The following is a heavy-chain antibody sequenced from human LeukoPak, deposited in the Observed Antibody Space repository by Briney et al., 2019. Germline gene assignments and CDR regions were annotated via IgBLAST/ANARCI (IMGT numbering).Heavy chain of an antibody. D-gene: IGHD3-10*01. CDR3: ARGGSGSYYNPLGFDY. V-gene: IGHV4-30-2*01. Sequence: SETLSLTCAVSGGSISSGGYSWSWIRQPPGKGLEWIGYIYHSGSTYYNPSLKSRVTISVDRSKNQFSLKLSSVTAADTAVYYCARGGSGSYYNPLGFDYWGQGTLVTVSS. J-gene: IGHJ4*02. CDR1: GGSISSGGYS. CDR2: IYHSGST.